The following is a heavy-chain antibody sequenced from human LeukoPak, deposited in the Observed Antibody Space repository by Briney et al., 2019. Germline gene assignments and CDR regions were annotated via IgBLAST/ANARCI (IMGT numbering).Heavy chain of an antibody. J-gene: IGHJ5*02. CDR1: GGSISSYY. D-gene: IGHD5-18*01. CDR2: IYYSGST. CDR3: ARYTAMLFDP. V-gene: IGHV4-59*01. Sequence: SETLSLTCTVSGGSISSYYWSWIRQPPGKGLEWIGYIYYSGSTNYNPSLKSRVTISVDTSKNQFSLKLSSVTAADTAVYYCARYTAMLFDPWGQGTLVTVSS.